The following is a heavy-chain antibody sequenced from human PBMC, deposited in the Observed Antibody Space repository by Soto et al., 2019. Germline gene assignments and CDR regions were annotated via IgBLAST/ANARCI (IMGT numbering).Heavy chain of an antibody. V-gene: IGHV3-15*07. J-gene: IGHJ6*02. Sequence: EVQLVESGGGLVKPGGSLRLACAASGFTLRTAWMNWVRQAPGKGLEWVGRIKRESDGGTTDYGVSVRGRFTISRDESQNQLYLQMNSLGTEDTAVYYCATEPYFYDSSGVDVWGQGTTVTVSS. CDR2: IKRESDGGTT. CDR1: GFTLRTAW. CDR3: ATEPYFYDSSGVDV.